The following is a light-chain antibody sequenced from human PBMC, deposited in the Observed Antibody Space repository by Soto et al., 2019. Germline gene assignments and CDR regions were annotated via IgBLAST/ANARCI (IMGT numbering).Light chain of an antibody. CDR1: QGISSY. Sequence: IQLTQSPSSLSASVGDRVTITCRASQGISSYLAWYQQKPGKAPKLLISAASTLRSGVPSRFSGSGSGTEFTLTISSLQPEDFATYYCQQLDSYPITFGQGTRLEIK. V-gene: IGKV1-9*01. CDR3: QQLDSYPIT. J-gene: IGKJ5*01. CDR2: AAS.